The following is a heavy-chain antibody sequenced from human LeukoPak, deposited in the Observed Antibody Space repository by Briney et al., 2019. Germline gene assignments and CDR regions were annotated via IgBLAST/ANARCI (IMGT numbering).Heavy chain of an antibody. Sequence: PSETLSLTCTVSGGSISSSSYYWGWIRQPPGKGLEWIGSIYYSGSTYYNPSLKSRVTISVDTSKNQFSLKLSSVTAADTAVYYCARGGLPPSSSWGPWGQGTLVTVSS. CDR1: GGSISSSSYY. CDR2: IYYSGST. CDR3: ARGGLPPSSSWGP. J-gene: IGHJ5*02. D-gene: IGHD3-16*01. V-gene: IGHV4-39*07.